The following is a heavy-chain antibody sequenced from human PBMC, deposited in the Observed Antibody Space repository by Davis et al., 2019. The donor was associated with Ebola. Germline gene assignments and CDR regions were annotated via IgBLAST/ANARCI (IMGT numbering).Heavy chain of an antibody. CDR1: GFSLSNYW. CDR2: MNRDGTTT. CDR3: AKEGQRLHLGELSLYRTGHFDH. D-gene: IGHD3-16*02. Sequence: GESLKISCAASGFSLSNYWMQWVRQAPGKGLVWVSRMNRDGTTTTYTDFVRGRFTVSRDNAKNSLYLQMNSLRAEDTALYYCAKEGQRLHLGELSLYRTGHFDHWGQGTLVTVSS. J-gene: IGHJ4*02. V-gene: IGHV3-74*03.